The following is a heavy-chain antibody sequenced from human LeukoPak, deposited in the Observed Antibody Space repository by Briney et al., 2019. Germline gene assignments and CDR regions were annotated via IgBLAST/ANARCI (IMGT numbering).Heavy chain of an antibody. CDR1: GYTFTSYG. Sequence: ASVKVSCKASGYTFTSYGISWVRQAPGQGLEWMGGIIPIFGTANYAQKFQGRVTITTDESTSTAYMELSSLRSEDTAVYYCARDNGSRSYSSGWQGTFDYWGQGTLVTVSS. CDR3: ARDNGSRSYSSGWQGTFDY. V-gene: IGHV1-69*05. CDR2: IIPIFGTA. J-gene: IGHJ4*02. D-gene: IGHD6-19*01.